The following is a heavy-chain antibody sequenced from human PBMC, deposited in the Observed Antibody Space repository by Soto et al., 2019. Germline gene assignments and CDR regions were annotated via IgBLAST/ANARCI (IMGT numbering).Heavy chain of an antibody. Sequence: QVQLQESGPGLVKPSQTLSLTCTVSGGSISSGEYYWSWIRQPPGEGLEWIGNIYYSGTTYNNPSLKSRDTISVDTSNNQFSLKLSSVTAADTAVYYCARDGGFCTNGVCPVYYYYGMDVWGQGTTVTVSS. D-gene: IGHD2-8*01. CDR3: ARDGGFCTNGVCPVYYYYGMDV. CDR2: IYYSGTT. V-gene: IGHV4-30-4*01. J-gene: IGHJ6*02. CDR1: GGSISSGEYY.